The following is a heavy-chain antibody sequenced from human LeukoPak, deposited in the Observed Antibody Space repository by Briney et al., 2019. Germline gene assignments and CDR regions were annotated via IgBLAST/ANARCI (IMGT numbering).Heavy chain of an antibody. Sequence: SEKVSCKASGYTFPNYGISWVRQAPGQGLEWMGWISAYNGNTNYAQKLQGRVTMTTDTSTSTAYMELRSLRSDDTAAYYCARERVVRNNYCDSSGLDYWGQGTLVTVSS. J-gene: IGHJ4*02. CDR1: GYTFPNYG. CDR3: ARERVVRNNYCDSSGLDY. D-gene: IGHD3-22*01. V-gene: IGHV1-18*01. CDR2: ISAYNGNT.